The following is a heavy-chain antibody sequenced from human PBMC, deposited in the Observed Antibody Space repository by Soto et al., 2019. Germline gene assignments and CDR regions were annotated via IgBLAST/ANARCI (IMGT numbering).Heavy chain of an antibody. CDR1: GGTFSRNT. D-gene: IGHD3-22*01. V-gene: IGHV1-69*01. J-gene: IGHJ4*02. CDR2: IMPIFGSA. Sequence: QVQLVQSGAEVKKPGSSVKVSCKASGGTFSRNTISWVRQAPGQGLEWMGGIMPIFGSANYAQKFQGRVTITADENTRTVYMELSRMSSEDKDVYYCARQFGSDTTGYYYAYWGQGTLVTVSS. CDR3: ARQFGSDTTGYYYAY.